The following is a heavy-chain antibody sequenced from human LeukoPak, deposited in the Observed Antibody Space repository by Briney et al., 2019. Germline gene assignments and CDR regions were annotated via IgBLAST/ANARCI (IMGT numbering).Heavy chain of an antibody. CDR3: AKDGSLLWFGELSCMDV. Sequence: GGSLRLSCAASGFTFSSYSMNWVRQAPGKGLEWVSYISSSSSTIYYADSVKGRFTISRDNSKNTLYLQMNSLRAEDTAVYYCAKDGSLLWFGELSCMDVWGKGTTVTVSS. D-gene: IGHD3-10*01. CDR1: GFTFSSYS. CDR2: ISSSSSTI. J-gene: IGHJ6*03. V-gene: IGHV3-48*01.